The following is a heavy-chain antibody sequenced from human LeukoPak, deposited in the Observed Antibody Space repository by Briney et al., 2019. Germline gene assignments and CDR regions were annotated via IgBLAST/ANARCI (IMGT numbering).Heavy chain of an antibody. CDR1: GFTFSSYA. V-gene: IGHV3-30-3*01. CDR3: AREDIVVVPAAIWYYGMDV. Sequence: GSLRLSCAASGFTFSSYAMHWVRQAPGKGLEWVAVISYDGSNKYYADSVKGRFTISRDNSKNTLYLQMNSLRAEDTAVYYCAREDIVVVPAAIWYYGMDVWGQGTTVTVSS. D-gene: IGHD2-2*02. CDR2: ISYDGSNK. J-gene: IGHJ6*02.